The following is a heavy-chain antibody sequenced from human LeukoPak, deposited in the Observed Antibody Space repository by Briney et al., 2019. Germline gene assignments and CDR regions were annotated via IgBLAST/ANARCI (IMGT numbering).Heavy chain of an antibody. CDR3: TRDRSRAEDD. Sequence: PGGSLRLSCAASGFTFSGHWMSWVRQAPGKGLEWVANINHGGSDKYYVDSVKGRFTISRDNANNLLYLQVNSLRGEDTAVYYCTRDRSRAEDDWGQGTLVTVS. CDR2: INHGGSDK. CDR1: GFTFSGHW. J-gene: IGHJ4*02. V-gene: IGHV3-7*01. D-gene: IGHD1-14*01.